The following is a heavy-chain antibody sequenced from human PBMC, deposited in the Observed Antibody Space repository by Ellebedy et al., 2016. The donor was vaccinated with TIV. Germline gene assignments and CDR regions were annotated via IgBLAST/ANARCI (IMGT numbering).Heavy chain of an antibody. CDR2: FLPMFGTA. CDR3: ARVRWATVARGVPFHYGMDV. V-gene: IGHV1-69*13. J-gene: IGHJ6*02. D-gene: IGHD3-10*01. Sequence: ASVKVSCKAFGGTFSTYALNWVRQAPGQGLEWIGAFLPMFGTATSAQKFQGRVTITADESMTTAYMYLSSLGSEDPAVYYCARVRWATVARGVPFHYGMDVWGQGTTVTVTS. CDR1: GGTFSTYA.